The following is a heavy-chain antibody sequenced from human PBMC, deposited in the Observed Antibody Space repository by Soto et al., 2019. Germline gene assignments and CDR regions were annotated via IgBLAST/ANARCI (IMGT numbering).Heavy chain of an antibody. CDR3: AREERWQQLVLSYYYYGMDV. CDR1: GFTFSSYS. D-gene: IGHD6-13*01. J-gene: IGHJ6*02. Sequence: EVQLVESGGGLVKPGGSLRLSCAASGFTFSSYSMNWVRQAPGKGLEWVSSISSSSSYIYYADSVKGRFTISRDNAKNSLYLQMNSLRVEDTAVYYCAREERWQQLVLSYYYYGMDVWGQGTTVTVSS. CDR2: ISSSSSYI. V-gene: IGHV3-21*01.